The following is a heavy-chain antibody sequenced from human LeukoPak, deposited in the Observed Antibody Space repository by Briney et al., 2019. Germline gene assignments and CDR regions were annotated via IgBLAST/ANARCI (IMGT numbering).Heavy chain of an antibody. CDR2: IWYDGSNK. V-gene: IGHV3-33*01. J-gene: IGHJ4*02. D-gene: IGHD6-19*01. CDR1: GFTFSSYG. Sequence: GRSLRLSCAASGFTFSSYGMHWVRQAPGKGLEWVAVIWYDGSNKYYADSVKGRFTISRDNSKNTLYLQMNSLRAEDTAVYYCPRPPERYSSGHGSLYYFDYWGQGTLVTVSS. CDR3: PRPPERYSSGHGSLYYFDY.